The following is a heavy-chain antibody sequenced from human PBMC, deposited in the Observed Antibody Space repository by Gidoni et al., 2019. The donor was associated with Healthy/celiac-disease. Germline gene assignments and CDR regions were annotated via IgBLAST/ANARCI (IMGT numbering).Heavy chain of an antibody. CDR2: IYYSGST. CDR3: ARHIVVVPAAMADWFDP. CDR1: GGSISSSSYY. V-gene: IGHV4-39*01. J-gene: IGHJ5*02. Sequence: QLQLQESGPGLVKPSETLSLTCTVSGGSISSSSYYWGWIRQPPGKGLEWIGSIYYSGSTYYNPSLKSRVTISVDTFKNQFSLKLSSVTAADTAVYYCARHIVVVPAAMADWFDPWGQGTLVTVSS. D-gene: IGHD2-2*01.